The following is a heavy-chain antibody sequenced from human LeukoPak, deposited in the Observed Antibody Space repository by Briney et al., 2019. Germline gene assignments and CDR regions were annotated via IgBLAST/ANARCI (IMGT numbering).Heavy chain of an antibody. Sequence: SETLSLICAVSGGSISSYYWSWIRQPAGKGLEWIGRIYASGSTYYNPSLKSRVTMSVDTSKNQFSLRLTTVTAADTAVYYCARDSNLEYSSSRGLGRWGQGTLVTVSS. CDR3: ARDSNLEYSSSRGLGR. V-gene: IGHV4-4*07. D-gene: IGHD6-6*01. J-gene: IGHJ4*02. CDR1: GGSISSYY. CDR2: IYASGST.